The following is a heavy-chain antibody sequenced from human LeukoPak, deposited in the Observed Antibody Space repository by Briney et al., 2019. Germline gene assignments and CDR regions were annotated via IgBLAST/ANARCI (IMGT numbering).Heavy chain of an antibody. CDR2: IIPSFGTA. V-gene: IGHV1-69*05. D-gene: IGHD3-10*01. Sequence: WASVKVSCTASGGTFSSYAISWVRQAPGQGLEWIGGIIPSFGTANYAQKFQGRVTITTDKSTSTDYMELSSLRSEDTAVYYCASRWFGEILTGYYYYGMDVWGKGTTVTVSS. CDR3: ASRWFGEILTGYYYYGMDV. J-gene: IGHJ6*04. CDR1: GGTFSSYA.